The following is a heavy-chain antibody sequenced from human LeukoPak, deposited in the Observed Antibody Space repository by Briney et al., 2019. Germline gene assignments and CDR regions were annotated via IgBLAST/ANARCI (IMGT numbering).Heavy chain of an antibody. CDR3: ARDLSLVTIFGVVIDKYFDY. D-gene: IGHD3-3*01. J-gene: IGHJ4*02. V-gene: IGHV3-11*04. CDR2: ISSSGSTI. CDR1: GFTFSDYY. Sequence: GGSLRLSCAASGFTFSDYYMSWIRQAPGKGLEWVSCISSSGSTIYYADSVKGRFTISRDNAKNSLYLQMNSLRAEDTAVYYCARDLSLVTIFGVVIDKYFDYWGQGTLVTVSS.